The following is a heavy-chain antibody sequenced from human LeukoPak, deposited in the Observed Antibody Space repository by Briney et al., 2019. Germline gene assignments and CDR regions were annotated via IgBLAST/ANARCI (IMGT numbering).Heavy chain of an antibody. D-gene: IGHD2-15*01. J-gene: IGHJ3*01. CDR3: AKDLWSDVPRHLHCSGVICKVTALDA. V-gene: IGHV3-9*01. CDR2: ISRNSGGR. Sequence: PGRSLRLSCAASGFTFAESAMHWVRQAPGKGLEWVSGISRNSGGRAHADSVRGRFTISGDNTKNSLYLQMNSLRPDDTAVYYCAKDLWSDVPRHLHCSGVICKVTALDAWGHGTMVTVSS. CDR1: GFTFAESA.